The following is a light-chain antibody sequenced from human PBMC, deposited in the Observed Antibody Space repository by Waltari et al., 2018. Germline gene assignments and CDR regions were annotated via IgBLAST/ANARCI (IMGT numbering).Light chain of an antibody. CDR3: ATWDDSLSGRV. J-gene: IGLJ3*02. V-gene: IGLV1-44*01. Sequence: QSVLTQPPSTSGTPGQTVTISCSGSTSNIGTNTVPWDQLLPGTAPKTVIFANYHRPSGVPDRFSASKSGTSASLVISGLQSEDEADYFCATWDDSLSGRVFGGGTKVTVL. CDR2: ANY. CDR1: TSNIGTNT.